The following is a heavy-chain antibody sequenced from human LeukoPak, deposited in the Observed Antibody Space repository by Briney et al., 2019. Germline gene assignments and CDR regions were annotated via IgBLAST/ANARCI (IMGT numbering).Heavy chain of an antibody. CDR1: GFTFSSYW. V-gene: IGHV3-7*01. CDR2: IKQDGSEK. Sequence: GGSLRLSCAASGFTFSSYWMSWVRQAPGKGLEWEANIKQDGSEKYYVDSVKGRFTISRDNAKNSLYLQMNSLRAEDTAVYYCARGDYGSGSIYYYYYMDVWGKGTTVTVSS. D-gene: IGHD3-10*01. CDR3: ARGDYGSGSIYYYYYMDV. J-gene: IGHJ6*03.